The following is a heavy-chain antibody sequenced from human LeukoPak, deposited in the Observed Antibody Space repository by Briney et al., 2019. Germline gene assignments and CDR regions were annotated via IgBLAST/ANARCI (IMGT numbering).Heavy chain of an antibody. J-gene: IGHJ4*02. D-gene: IGHD3-10*01. Sequence: GGSLRLSCAVYGFTFSDHYMDWVRQAPGKGLEWVARSKNRVHSYTTEYAASVRGRFAISRDDSKNSLYLQMNSRKIEFTAVYYSAVWFGGKGGNWGQGTLVTVSS. CDR2: SKNRVHSYTT. V-gene: IGHV3-72*01. CDR3: AVWFGGKGGN. CDR1: GFTFSDHY.